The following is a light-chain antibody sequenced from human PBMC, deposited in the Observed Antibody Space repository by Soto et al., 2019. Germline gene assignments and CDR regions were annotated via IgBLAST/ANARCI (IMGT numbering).Light chain of an antibody. CDR3: QHYTSHSNP. V-gene: IGKV1-5*03. J-gene: IGKJ1*01. Sequence: EIQVTQSPATLSLSVGDRVTITCRASQTISSWLALYQQKPEQAPKLLFYKASTLKSGVPSRFSGSGSGTEFTLTISSLQADDVVPYCCQHYTSHSNPFGQGTNLDIK. CDR1: QTISSW. CDR2: KAS.